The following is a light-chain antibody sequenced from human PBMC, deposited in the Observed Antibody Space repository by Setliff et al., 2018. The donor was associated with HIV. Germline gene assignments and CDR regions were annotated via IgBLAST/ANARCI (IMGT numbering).Light chain of an antibody. V-gene: IGLV2-14*03. CDR1: SSDVGGYNY. J-gene: IGLJ3*02. Sequence: QSVLTQPASVSGSPGQSITISCTGTSSDVGGYNYVSWYQQHPGKAPKLMIYDVSNRPSGVSNRFSGSKSGNTASLTISGLQAEDEADYYCSSYSSSSTFWVFGAGTQLTVL. CDR2: DVS. CDR3: SSYSSSSTFWV.